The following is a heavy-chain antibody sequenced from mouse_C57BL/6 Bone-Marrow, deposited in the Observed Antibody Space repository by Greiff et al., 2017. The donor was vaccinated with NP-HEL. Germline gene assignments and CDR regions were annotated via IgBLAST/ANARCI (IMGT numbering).Heavy chain of an antibody. CDR3: AREDYYGSSLDY. Sequence: VQLQQSGAELVKPGASVKLSCKASGYTFTSYWMHWVKQRPGQGLEWIGMIHPNSGSTNYNEKFKSKATLTVDKSSSTAYMQLSSLTSEDSAVYYCAREDYYGSSLDYWGQGTTLTVSS. V-gene: IGHV1-64*01. J-gene: IGHJ2*01. D-gene: IGHD1-1*01. CDR2: IHPNSGST. CDR1: GYTFTSYW.